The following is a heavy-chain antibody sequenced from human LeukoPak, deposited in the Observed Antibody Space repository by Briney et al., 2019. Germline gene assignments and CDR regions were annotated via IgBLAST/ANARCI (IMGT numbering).Heavy chain of an antibody. D-gene: IGHD6-13*01. CDR2: IYYSGST. CDR3: ARDPLPSIAAAAPHFDY. CDR1: GGSISSYY. V-gene: IGHV4-59*12. Sequence: SETLSLTCTVSGGSISSYYWSWIRQPPGKGLEWIGYIYYSGSTYYNPSLKSRVTISVDTSKNQFSLKLSSVTAADTAVYYCARDPLPSIAAAAPHFDYWGQGTLVTVSS. J-gene: IGHJ4*02.